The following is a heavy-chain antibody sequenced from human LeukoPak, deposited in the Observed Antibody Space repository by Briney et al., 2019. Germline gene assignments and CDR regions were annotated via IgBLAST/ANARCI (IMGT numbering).Heavy chain of an antibody. V-gene: IGHV3-23*01. CDR1: GFTFSSYA. J-gene: IGHJ6*02. D-gene: IGHD3-3*01. Sequence: PGGSLRLSCAASGFTFSSYAMSWVRQAPGKGLEWVSAISGSGGSTYYADSVKGRFTISRDNSKNTLYLQMNSLRAEDTAVYYCVKDAALYDFWSGYYHPPKYYYYYYGMDVWGQGTTVTVSS. CDR3: VKDAALYDFWSGYYHPPKYYYYYYGMDV. CDR2: ISGSGGST.